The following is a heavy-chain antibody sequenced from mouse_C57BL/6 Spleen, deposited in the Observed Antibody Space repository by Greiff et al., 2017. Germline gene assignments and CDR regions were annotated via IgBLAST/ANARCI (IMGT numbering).Heavy chain of an antibody. J-gene: IGHJ1*03. Sequence: VQLQQSGAELVRPGASVKLSCTASGFNIKDYYMHWVKQRPEQGLEWIGRIDPGDGDTEYAPKFQGKATMTADTSSNTAYLQLSSLTSEDTAVYYCTPLGRDCYFDVWGTGTTVTVSA. CDR1: GFNIKDYY. V-gene: IGHV14-1*01. D-gene: IGHD4-1*01. CDR2: IDPGDGDT. CDR3: TPLGRDCYFDV.